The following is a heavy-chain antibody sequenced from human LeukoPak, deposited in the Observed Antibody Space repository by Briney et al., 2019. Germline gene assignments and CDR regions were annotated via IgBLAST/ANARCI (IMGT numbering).Heavy chain of an antibody. Sequence: GGSLRLSCTASGFTFGDYAMSWVRQAPGKGLEWVGFIRSKAYGGTTEYAASVKGRFTISGDDSKSIAYLQMNSLKTEDTAVYYCTRDILLCSSTSCYTSPRSYYYYGMDVWGQGTTVTVSS. CDR2: IRSKAYGGTT. CDR1: GFTFGDYA. CDR3: TRDILLCSSTSCYTSPRSYYYYGMDV. J-gene: IGHJ6*02. V-gene: IGHV3-49*04. D-gene: IGHD2-2*02.